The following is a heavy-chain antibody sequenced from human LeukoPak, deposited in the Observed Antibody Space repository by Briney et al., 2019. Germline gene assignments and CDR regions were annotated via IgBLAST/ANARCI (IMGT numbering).Heavy chain of an antibody. J-gene: IGHJ6*02. V-gene: IGHV4-34*01. Sequence: PSETLSLTCAVYGGSFSGYYWSWIRQPPGKGLEWIGEINHSGSTNYNPSLKSRATLSVDTSKNQFSLKLSSVTAADTAVYYCARGKTYCSSTSCYSWRALYGMDVWGQGTTVTVSS. D-gene: IGHD2-2*02. CDR2: INHSGST. CDR3: ARGKTYCSSTSCYSWRALYGMDV. CDR1: GGSFSGYY.